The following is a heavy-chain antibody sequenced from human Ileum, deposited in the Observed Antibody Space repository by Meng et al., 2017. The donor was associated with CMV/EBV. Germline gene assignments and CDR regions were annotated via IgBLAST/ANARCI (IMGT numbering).Heavy chain of an antibody. Sequence: ISGDSVYNNSARWNWIRQSPSRGLEWLGRTYYSSKWYNDYALSVKSRINIYPDTSKNQFSLQLKSVTPEDTAVYYCARADASGSWYSSWGQGTLVTVSS. CDR1: GDSVYNNSAR. J-gene: IGHJ5*02. CDR3: ARADASGSWYSS. V-gene: IGHV6-1*01. D-gene: IGHD2-15*01. CDR2: TYYSSKWYN.